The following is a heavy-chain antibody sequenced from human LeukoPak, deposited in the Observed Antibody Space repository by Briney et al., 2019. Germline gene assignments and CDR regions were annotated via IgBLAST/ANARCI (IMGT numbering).Heavy chain of an antibody. Sequence: GGSLRLSCAASGFTVSSNYMNWVRQAPGKGLEWVGRIKSKSDGGTIDYAAPVKGRFTISRDDSKNTLYLQMHSLTTEDTAVYYCATTRTYWGQGTLVTVSS. CDR2: IKSKSDGGTI. V-gene: IGHV3-15*07. CDR3: ATTRTY. CDR1: GFTVSSNY. J-gene: IGHJ4*02.